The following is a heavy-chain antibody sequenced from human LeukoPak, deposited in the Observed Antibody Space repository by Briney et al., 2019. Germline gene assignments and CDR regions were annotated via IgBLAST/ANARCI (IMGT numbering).Heavy chain of an antibody. Sequence: SETLSLTCTVSGGSISSYYWSWIRQPAGKGLEWIGRIYTSGSTNYNPSLKSRVTMSVDTSKNQFSLKLSSVTAADTAVYYCARVEAQLPNYYYYYMDVWGKGTTVTVSS. CDR3: ARVEAQLPNYYYYYMDV. V-gene: IGHV4-4*07. CDR2: IYTSGST. J-gene: IGHJ6*03. D-gene: IGHD1-1*01. CDR1: GGSISSYY.